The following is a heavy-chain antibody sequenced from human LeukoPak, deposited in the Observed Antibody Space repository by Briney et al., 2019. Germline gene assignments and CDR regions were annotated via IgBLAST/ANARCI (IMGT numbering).Heavy chain of an antibody. V-gene: IGHV4-39*01. D-gene: IGHD1-26*01. CDR1: GASISSADHW. CDR3: ARQIARGLWAFDS. CDR2: IYHSGSI. J-gene: IGHJ4*02. Sequence: SETLSLTGSVSGASISSADHWWAWIRQSPGMGLEWIGSIYHSGSIYYNPSLKSRLTISVETSRNQFSLRLNSLTAAETAVYYCARQIARGLWAFDSWGQGSLVTVTS.